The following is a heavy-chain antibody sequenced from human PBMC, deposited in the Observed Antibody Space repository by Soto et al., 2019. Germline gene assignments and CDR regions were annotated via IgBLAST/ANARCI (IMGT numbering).Heavy chain of an antibody. Sequence: GGSLRLSCAASGFTFSSYGMHWVRQAPGKGLEWVAVISYDGSNKYYADSVKGRFTISRDNSKNTLYLQMNSLRAEDTAVYYCAKDRSSSWKGYFDYWGQGTLVTVSS. CDR2: ISYDGSNK. J-gene: IGHJ4*02. CDR3: AKDRSSSWKGYFDY. D-gene: IGHD6-13*01. CDR1: GFTFSSYG. V-gene: IGHV3-30*18.